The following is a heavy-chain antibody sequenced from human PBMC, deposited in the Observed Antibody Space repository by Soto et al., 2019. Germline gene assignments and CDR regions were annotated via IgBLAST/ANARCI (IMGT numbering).Heavy chain of an antibody. V-gene: IGHV1-2*04. CDR3: ARLHRPIAYCGGDCYSDFDY. CDR1: GYTFTGYY. CDR2: INPNSGGT. Sequence: QVQLVQSGAEVKKPGASVKVSCKASGYTFTGYYMHWVRQAPGQGLEWMGWINPNSGGTNYAQKFQGWVTMTRDTSISTAYMELSRLRSDDTAVYYCARLHRPIAYCGGDCYSDFDYWGQGTLVTVSS. D-gene: IGHD2-21*02. J-gene: IGHJ4*02.